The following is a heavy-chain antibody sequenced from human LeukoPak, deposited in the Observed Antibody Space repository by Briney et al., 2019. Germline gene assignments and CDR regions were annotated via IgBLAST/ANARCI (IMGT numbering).Heavy chain of an antibody. V-gene: IGHV3-7*01. Sequence: GGSLRLSCAASGFTFRSNWMNWVRQAPGKGLEWVAHVQPDGSAKIYADSAKGRFTISRDNAKDSVYLQMNGLRVEDTAVYYCARDFFGWSSLGHWGQGTLVTVSS. D-gene: IGHD6-19*01. J-gene: IGHJ1*01. CDR1: GFTFRSNW. CDR3: ARDFFGWSSLGH. CDR2: VQPDGSAK.